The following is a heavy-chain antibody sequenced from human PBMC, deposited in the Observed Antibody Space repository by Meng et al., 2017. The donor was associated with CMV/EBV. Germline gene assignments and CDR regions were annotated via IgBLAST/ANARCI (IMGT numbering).Heavy chain of an antibody. CDR3: ARVNHVSPLYGMDV. D-gene: IGHD5/OR15-5a*01. J-gene: IGHJ6*02. Sequence: GESLKISCAASGFTFSSYWMHWVRQATGKGLEWVSAIGTAGDTYYPGSVKGRFTISRENAKNSLYLQMNSLRAGDTAVYYCARVNHVSPLYGMDVWGQGTTVTVSS. CDR2: IGTAGDT. V-gene: IGHV3-13*01. CDR1: GFTFSSYW.